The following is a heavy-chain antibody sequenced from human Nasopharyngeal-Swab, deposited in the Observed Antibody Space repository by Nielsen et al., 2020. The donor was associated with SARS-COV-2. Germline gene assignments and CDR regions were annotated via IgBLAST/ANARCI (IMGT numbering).Heavy chain of an antibody. D-gene: IGHD4-23*01. CDR2: ISGNGGTT. CDR3: AKEGGGGNSLYYYYYGMDV. Sequence: WIRRPPGKGLEGVSVISGNGGTTYYADSVKGRFTISRDNSQNTLFLQMNSLRAEDTAVYYCAKEGGGGNSLYYYYYGMDVWGQGTPVTVSS. V-gene: IGHV3-23*01. J-gene: IGHJ6*02.